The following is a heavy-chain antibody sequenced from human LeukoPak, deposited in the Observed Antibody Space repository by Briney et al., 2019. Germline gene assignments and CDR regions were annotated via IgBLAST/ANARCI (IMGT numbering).Heavy chain of an antibody. V-gene: IGHV4-34*01. J-gene: IGHJ4*02. CDR1: GGSFSDYY. D-gene: IGHD4/OR15-4a*01. CDR3: ARMSVLLQRPDY. Sequence: PSETLSLTCAVYGGSFSDYYWTWIRQPPGKGLEWIGEINHSGSTSYIPSLKSRLTISVDTPKNQFSLKLSSVTAADTAVYYCARMSVLLQRPDYWGQGTLVTVSS. CDR2: INHSGST.